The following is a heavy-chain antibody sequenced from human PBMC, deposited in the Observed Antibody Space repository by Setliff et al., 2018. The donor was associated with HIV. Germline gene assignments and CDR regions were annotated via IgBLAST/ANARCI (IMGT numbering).Heavy chain of an antibody. D-gene: IGHD6-19*01. CDR3: ARLGAVAVRSAFDY. CDR1: GYAFNSYT. V-gene: IGHV1-8*01. J-gene: IGHJ4*02. Sequence: ASVKVSCKASGYAFNSYTLNWVRQATGRGLEWMGWINPNSDNTAYAQKFQGRLTMTRNTSTGTVYMELSSLGSEDTAVYYCARLGAVAVRSAFDYWGQGTLVTVSS. CDR2: INPNSDNT.